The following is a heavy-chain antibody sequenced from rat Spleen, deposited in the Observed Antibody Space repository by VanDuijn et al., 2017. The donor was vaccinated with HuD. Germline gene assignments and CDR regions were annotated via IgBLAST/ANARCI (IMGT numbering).Heavy chain of an antibody. Sequence: QVQLKESGPGLVQPSQTLSLTCTVSGFSLSNYGVFWVRQPPGKGLEWMGKMWYDGDTAYNSALKSRLSISRDTSKNQVFLKMNSLQTEDTGTYYCTIHPRYWGQGVMVTVSS. CDR3: TIHPRY. D-gene: IGHD3-1*01. J-gene: IGHJ2*01. V-gene: IGHV2-63*01. CDR1: GFSLSNYG. CDR2: MWYDGDT.